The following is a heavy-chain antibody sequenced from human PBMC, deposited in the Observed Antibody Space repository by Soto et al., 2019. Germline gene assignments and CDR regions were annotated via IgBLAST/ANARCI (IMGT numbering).Heavy chain of an antibody. CDR2: INAGNGNT. J-gene: IGHJ4*02. V-gene: IGHV1-3*01. CDR3: ARDPPISDFWSGYGFDY. Sequence: QVQLVQSGAEVKKPGASVKVSCKASGYTFTSYAMHWVRQAPGHRLVWMGWINAGNGNTKYSQTFQGRVTITRDTTARTSYMELSSLRSEDTAVYYCARDPPISDFWSGYGFDYWGQGTLVTVSS. CDR1: GYTFTSYA. D-gene: IGHD3-3*01.